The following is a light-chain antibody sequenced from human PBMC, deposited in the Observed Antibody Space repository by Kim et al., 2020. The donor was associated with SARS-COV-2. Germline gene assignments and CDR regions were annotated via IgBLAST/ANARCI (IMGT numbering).Light chain of an antibody. CDR2: DAS. CDR3: QQRADWPST. V-gene: IGKV3-11*01. Sequence: LSPGQRATLSCRASQSVRTTLAWYQQTPGQPPRLLIYDASNRATGIPARFTGSGSGTDFTLTITRLEPEDSAVYYCQQRADWPSTFGQGTRLEI. J-gene: IGKJ5*01. CDR1: QSVRTT.